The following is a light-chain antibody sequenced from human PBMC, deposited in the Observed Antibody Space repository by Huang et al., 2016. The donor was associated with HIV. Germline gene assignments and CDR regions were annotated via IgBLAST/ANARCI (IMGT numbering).Light chain of an antibody. CDR2: AAS. Sequence: IQLAQSPTSLSASVGDSVTITCRASQGIDNYLAWYQQKPGKAPKLLMYAASTLQSGVPSRFSGSGSGTDFTLTISTLQPEDSATYYCQHVKNYPLTFGGGTKVEIK. CDR3: QHVKNYPLT. J-gene: IGKJ4*01. CDR1: QGIDNY. V-gene: IGKV1-9*01.